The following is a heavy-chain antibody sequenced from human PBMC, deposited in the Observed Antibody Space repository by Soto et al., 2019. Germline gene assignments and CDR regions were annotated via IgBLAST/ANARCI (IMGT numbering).Heavy chain of an antibody. V-gene: IGHV1-69*01. J-gene: IGHJ6*02. CDR2: IIPIFGTA. Sequence: QVQLVQSEAEVKKPGSSVKVSCKASGGTISSYAISWVRQAPGQGLEWMGGIIPIFGTANYAQKFQGRVTITADESTSTAYMELSSLRSEDTAVYYCARPHCSGGSCYSDYYYYGMDVWGQGTTVTVSS. CDR3: ARPHCSGGSCYSDYYYYGMDV. D-gene: IGHD2-15*01. CDR1: GGTISSYA.